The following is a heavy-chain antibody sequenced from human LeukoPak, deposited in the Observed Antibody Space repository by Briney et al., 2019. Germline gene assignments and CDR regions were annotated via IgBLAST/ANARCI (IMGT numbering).Heavy chain of an antibody. CDR2: ISAYNGNT. J-gene: IGHJ4*02. CDR3: AGGPYGSGSYYIPLDY. V-gene: IGHV1-18*04. Sequence: GASVKVSCKASGYTFTSYGISWVRQAPGQGLEWMGWISAYNGNTNYAQKLQGRVTMTTGTSTSTAYMELRSLRSDDTAVYYCAGGPYGSGSYYIPLDYWGQGTLVTVSS. CDR1: GYTFTSYG. D-gene: IGHD3-10*01.